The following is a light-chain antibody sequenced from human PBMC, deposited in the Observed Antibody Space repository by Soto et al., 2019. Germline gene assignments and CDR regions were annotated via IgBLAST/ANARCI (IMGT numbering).Light chain of an antibody. CDR3: QSYDSSLSGSV. CDR2: GNS. Sequence: QSVLTQPPSGSGAPGQRGTISCTGSSSNIAAGYDVHWYQQLPGTAPKLLIYGNSNRPSGVPDRFSGSKSGTSASLAITGLQSEDEADYYCQSYDSSLSGSVCGTGTKLTVL. CDR1: SSNIAAGYD. J-gene: IGLJ1*01. V-gene: IGLV1-40*01.